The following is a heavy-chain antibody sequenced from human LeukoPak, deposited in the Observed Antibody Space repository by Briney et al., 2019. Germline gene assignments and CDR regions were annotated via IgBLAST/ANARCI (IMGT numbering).Heavy chain of an antibody. CDR1: GGSISSGDYY. CDR2: IYYSGST. V-gene: IGHV4-30-4*01. D-gene: IGHD6-13*01. CDR3: ARDGGYSSSWSNWFDP. J-gene: IGHJ5*02. Sequence: SETLSLTCTVSGGSISSGDYYWSWIRQPPGKGLERIGYIYYSGSTYYNPSLKSRVTISVDTSKNQFSLKLSSVTAADTAVYYCARDGGYSSSWSNWFDPWGQGTLVTVSS.